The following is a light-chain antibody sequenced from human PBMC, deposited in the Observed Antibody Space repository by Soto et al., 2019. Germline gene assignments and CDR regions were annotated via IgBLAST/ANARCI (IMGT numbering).Light chain of an antibody. CDR2: DVS. V-gene: IGLV2-14*03. J-gene: IGLJ1*01. Sequence: QSALTQPASVSGSPGQSITISCTGTSSDVGGCDYVSWYQQHPGKAPKLMIYDVSNRPSGVSNRFSGSKSGNTASLIISGLQAEDEADYYCNSYTSSSTYVFGAGTKLTVL. CDR3: NSYTSSSTYV. CDR1: SSDVGGCDY.